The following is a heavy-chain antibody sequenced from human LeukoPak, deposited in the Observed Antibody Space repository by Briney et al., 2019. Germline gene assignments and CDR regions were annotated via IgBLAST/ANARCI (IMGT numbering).Heavy chain of an antibody. J-gene: IGHJ4*02. V-gene: IGHV3-7*01. CDR2: IDQGGSVR. Sequence: GSLRLSCAASGFRFSTYWMSWVRPTPEKGLEFVANIDQGGSVRNYMDSLKGRCTISRDNAKKSLYLEINSLRADDTAVYYCARDPESSSFDLWGRGALVTVSS. CDR3: ARDPESSSFDL. CDR1: GFRFSTYW. D-gene: IGHD6-13*01.